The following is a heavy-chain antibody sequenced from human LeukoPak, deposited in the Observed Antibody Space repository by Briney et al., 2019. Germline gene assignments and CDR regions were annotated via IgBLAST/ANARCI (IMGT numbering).Heavy chain of an antibody. Sequence: PSETLSLTCTVSGGSISSSSYYWGWIRQPPGKGLEWIGSIYYSGSTYYNPSLKSRVTISVDTSKNQFSLKLSSVTAADTAVYYCARGSYDFWSGLGFYYYMDVWGKGTTVTVSS. J-gene: IGHJ6*03. D-gene: IGHD3-3*01. CDR3: ARGSYDFWSGLGFYYYMDV. CDR1: GGSISSSSYY. V-gene: IGHV4-39*07. CDR2: IYYSGST.